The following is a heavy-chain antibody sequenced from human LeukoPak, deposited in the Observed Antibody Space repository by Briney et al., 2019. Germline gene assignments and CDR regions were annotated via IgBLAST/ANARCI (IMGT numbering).Heavy chain of an antibody. J-gene: IGHJ6*03. CDR3: ARDSPYYYGSGSATYYMDV. D-gene: IGHD3-10*01. CDR2: IYYSGST. V-gene: IGHV4-59*01. CDR1: GGSFSDYY. Sequence: PSETLSLTCAVYGGSFSDYYWSWIRQPPGKGLEWIGYIYYSGSTNYNPSLKSRVTISVDTSKNQFSLKLSSVTAADTAVYYCARDSPYYYGSGSATYYMDVWGKGTTVTISS.